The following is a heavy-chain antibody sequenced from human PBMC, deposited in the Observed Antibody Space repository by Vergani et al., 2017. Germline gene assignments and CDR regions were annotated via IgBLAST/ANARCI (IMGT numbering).Heavy chain of an antibody. CDR3: ARXSPAEMGYCSGGSCPIYWYFDL. J-gene: IGHJ2*01. CDR2: ISAYNGNT. D-gene: IGHD2-15*01. CDR1: GYTFTSYG. V-gene: IGHV1-18*01. Sequence: QVQLVQSGAEVKKPGASVKVSCKASGYTFTSYGISWVRQAPGQGLEWMGWISAYNGNTNYAQKLQGRVTMTTDTSTRTAYMELRSLRSDDTAVYYCARXSPAEMGYCSGGSCPIYWYFDLWGRGTLVTVSS.